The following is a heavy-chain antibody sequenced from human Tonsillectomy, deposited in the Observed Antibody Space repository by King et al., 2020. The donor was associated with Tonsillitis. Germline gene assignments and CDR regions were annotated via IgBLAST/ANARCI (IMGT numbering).Heavy chain of an antibody. D-gene: IGHD5-18*01. CDR1: GYSFTSSW. CDR2: IDPSDSYT. V-gene: IGHV5-10-1*03. J-gene: IGHJ4*02. Sequence: DVQLVESGAEVKKSGESLRISCTGSGYSFTSSWISWVRQMPGKGLEWMGRIDPSDSYTNYSPSFQGHVTISADKSISAAYLQWSSLKASDTAMYYCARLSPNTGMAADYWGQGTLVTVSS. CDR3: ARLSPNTGMAADY.